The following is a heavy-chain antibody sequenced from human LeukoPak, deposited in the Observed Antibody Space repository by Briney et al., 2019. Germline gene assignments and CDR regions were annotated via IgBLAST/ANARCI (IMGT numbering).Heavy chain of an antibody. CDR3: AKPSGSYIDS. CDR2: ISYDDSNE. D-gene: IGHD3-10*01. V-gene: IGHV3-30*18. Sequence: GGSLRLSCAASGFTFSSYGMHWVRRAPGKGLEWVAVISYDDSNEYYADSVKGRFTISRDSSHNTLYLQMNSLRPEDTAVYYCAKPSGSYIDSWGQGTLVTVSS. J-gene: IGHJ4*02. CDR1: GFTFSSYG.